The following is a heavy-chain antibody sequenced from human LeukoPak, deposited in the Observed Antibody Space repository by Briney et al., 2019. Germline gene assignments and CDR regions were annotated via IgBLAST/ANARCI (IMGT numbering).Heavy chain of an antibody. CDR1: GGSISSGYY. CDR3: ARETYSDAFDI. CDR2: IYHSGNT. V-gene: IGHV4-38-2*02. Sequence: SETLSLTCTVSGGSISSGYYWGWIRQPPGKGLEWIGSIYHSGNTYYNPSLKSRVTISVDTSKNQFSLKLSSVTAADTAVYYCARETYSDAFDIWGQGTLVTVSS. J-gene: IGHJ3*02. D-gene: IGHD2-15*01.